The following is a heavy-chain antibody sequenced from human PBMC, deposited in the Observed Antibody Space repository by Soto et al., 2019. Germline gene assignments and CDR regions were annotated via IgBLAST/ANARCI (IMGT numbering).Heavy chain of an antibody. CDR1: GFRFSDYY. V-gene: IGHV3-11*05. CDR3: VRVRWQHPIQGIDY. CDR2: ISSSSTYT. J-gene: IGHJ4*02. Sequence: QVQQVESGGGLVKPGGSLRLSCAASGFRFSDYYMSWIRQAPGKGLEWVSYISSSSTYTEYADSVKGRFTISSDNAKNSLYLEVNSLRAEDTALYYCVRVRWQHPIQGIDYWGQGTLVTVSS. D-gene: IGHD6-13*01.